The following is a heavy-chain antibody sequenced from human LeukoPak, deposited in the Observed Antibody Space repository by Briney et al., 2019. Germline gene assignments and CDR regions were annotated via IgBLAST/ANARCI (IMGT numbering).Heavy chain of an antibody. Sequence: GGSLRLSCAASGFTFSAYVMYWVRQAPGKGLEWVAVISYDGSNKYYADSVKGRFTISKDNSKNTVYLQMNSLRPEDTAVYYCARGAPPDWWGQGTLVTVSS. CDR1: GFTFSAYV. CDR3: ARGAPPDW. D-gene: IGHD3-9*01. CDR2: ISYDGSNK. V-gene: IGHV3-30-3*01. J-gene: IGHJ4*02.